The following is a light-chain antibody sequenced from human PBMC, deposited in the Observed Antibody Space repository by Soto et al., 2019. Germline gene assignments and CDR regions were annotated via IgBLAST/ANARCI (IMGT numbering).Light chain of an antibody. J-gene: IGKJ1*01. CDR2: LGS. CDR1: QSLLHSNGYNY. V-gene: IGKV2-28*01. CDR3: MQALQTPST. Sequence: DIVMTQSPLSLPVTPGQPASICCRSSQSLLHSNGYNYLDWYLQKAGQSPQLVIYLGSNRACGVHERFSGIGSDTDVTLKIRRVQAEDVGLYSCMQALQTPSTFGEGTKVEIK.